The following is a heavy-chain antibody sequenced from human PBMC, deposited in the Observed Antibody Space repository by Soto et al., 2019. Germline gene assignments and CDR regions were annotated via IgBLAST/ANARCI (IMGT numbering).Heavy chain of an antibody. V-gene: IGHV3-48*02. CDR1: GFTFSSYS. CDR2: ISSSSSTI. J-gene: IGHJ4*02. Sequence: GGPLRLSCAASGFTFSSYSMNWVRQAPGKGLEWVSYISSSSSTIYYADSVKGRFTISRDNAKNSLYLQMNSLRDEDTAVYYCARDYYDSSGYYGAIGYWGQGTLVTVSS. CDR3: ARDYYDSSGYYGAIGY. D-gene: IGHD3-22*01.